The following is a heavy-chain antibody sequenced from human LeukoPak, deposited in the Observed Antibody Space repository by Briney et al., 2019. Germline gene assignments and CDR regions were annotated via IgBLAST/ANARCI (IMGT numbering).Heavy chain of an antibody. Sequence: SETLSLTCTVSGGSISSYYWSWIRQPPGKGLEWIGYIYYSGSTNYNPSLKSRVTISVDTSKNQFSLKLSSVTAADTAVYYCASTKTRDTAIATFDYWGQGTLVTVSS. CDR2: IYYSGST. V-gene: IGHV4-59*01. J-gene: IGHJ4*02. CDR3: ASTKTRDTAIATFDY. D-gene: IGHD5-18*01. CDR1: GGSISSYY.